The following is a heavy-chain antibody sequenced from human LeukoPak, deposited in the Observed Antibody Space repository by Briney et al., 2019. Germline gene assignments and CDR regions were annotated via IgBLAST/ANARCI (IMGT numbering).Heavy chain of an antibody. D-gene: IGHD1-20*01. V-gene: IGHV3-30*04. CDR2: ISHDGNDK. CDR1: GFAFSTYT. Sequence: PGGSLRPSCAASGFAFSTYTMYWVRQAPGKGLGWVAVISHDGNDKYYADSVKGRFTISRDNSKNTLFLQMNSLSDDDTAVYSCARITSFYYFDYWGQGTLVTVSS. CDR3: ARITSFYYFDY. J-gene: IGHJ4*02.